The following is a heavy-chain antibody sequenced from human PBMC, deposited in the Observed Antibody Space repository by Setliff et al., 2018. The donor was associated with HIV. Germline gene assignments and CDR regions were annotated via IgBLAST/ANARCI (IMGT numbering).Heavy chain of an antibody. J-gene: IGHJ4*02. D-gene: IGHD3-22*01. CDR3: ARWREDRRDFDY. Sequence: ASVKVSCKASGYTFTDYYMHWVRQAPGQGLEWLGRIIPIFGTPNYAQKFQGRVTITADKSTSTAYMELSSLRSEDTAVYYCARWREDRRDFDYWGQGTLVTAPQ. CDR1: GYTFTDYY. CDR2: IIPIFGTP. V-gene: IGHV1-69*06.